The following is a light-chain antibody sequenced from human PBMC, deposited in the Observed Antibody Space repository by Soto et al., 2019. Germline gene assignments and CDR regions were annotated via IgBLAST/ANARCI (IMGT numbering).Light chain of an antibody. CDR2: KDT. Sequence: ELTQPPSVSVSPGQTARITCSGDALPKQYAYWYQQKPGQAPILVIYKDTERPSGIPERFSGSSSGTTVTLTISGVQAGDEADYYCQSADNSGIYYVFGTGTKVTVL. J-gene: IGLJ1*01. CDR1: ALPKQY. CDR3: QSADNSGIYYV. V-gene: IGLV3-25*02.